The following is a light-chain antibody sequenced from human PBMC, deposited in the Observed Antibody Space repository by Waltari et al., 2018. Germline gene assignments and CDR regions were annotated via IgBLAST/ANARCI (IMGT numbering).Light chain of an antibody. CDR3: QHYVSLPAT. CDR2: GAS. J-gene: IGKJ1*01. V-gene: IGKV3-20*01. CDR1: QSISRS. Sequence: IVLTQSPRTSSSSSGERATLTCRASQSISRSLSWYQQKPGQAPKILIYGASTRATGIPDRFTGSGSGTDFSLTISSLQPEDFAIYFCQHYVSLPATFGQGTKVEIK.